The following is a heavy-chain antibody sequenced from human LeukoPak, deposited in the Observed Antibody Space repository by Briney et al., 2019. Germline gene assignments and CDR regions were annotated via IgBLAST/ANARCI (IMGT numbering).Heavy chain of an antibody. CDR3: AGRLSSSGWRKLDY. D-gene: IGHD6-19*01. Sequence: GESLKISFQGSGYGFINHWIGWGRPMPGKGLEWMGIIYPGDSDTTYSPSFQGQVTISADKSTSTAYLHWSSLKASDTAMYYCAGRLSSSGWRKLDYWGQGTLVTVSS. V-gene: IGHV5-51*01. CDR1: GYGFINHW. J-gene: IGHJ4*02. CDR2: IYPGDSDT.